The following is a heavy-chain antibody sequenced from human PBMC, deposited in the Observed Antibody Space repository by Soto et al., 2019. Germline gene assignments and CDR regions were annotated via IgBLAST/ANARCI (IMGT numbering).Heavy chain of an antibody. CDR3: ARDYDSSGYPRYYFDY. Sequence: ASVKVSCKASGYTFTSYYMHWVRQAPGQGLEWMGIINPSGGSTSYAQKFQGRVTMTRDTSTSTVYMELSSLRSEDTTVYYCARDYDSSGYPRYYFDYWGQGTLVTVS. CDR1: GYTFTSYY. CDR2: INPSGGST. D-gene: IGHD3-22*01. J-gene: IGHJ4*02. V-gene: IGHV1-46*03.